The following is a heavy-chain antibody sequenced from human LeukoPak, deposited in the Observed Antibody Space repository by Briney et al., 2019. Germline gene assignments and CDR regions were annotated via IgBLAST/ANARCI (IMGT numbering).Heavy chain of an antibody. Sequence: ASVKVSCKASDYTFTRYGISWVRQAPGQGLEWMGCITGDNGSARYAQKLQGRVTMTTDASTSTAYMELRSLRSDDTAVYYCARVGGIAVADAFDYWGQGTLVTVS. J-gene: IGHJ4*02. D-gene: IGHD6-19*01. CDR3: ARVGGIAVADAFDY. V-gene: IGHV1-18*01. CDR1: DYTFTRYG. CDR2: ITGDNGSA.